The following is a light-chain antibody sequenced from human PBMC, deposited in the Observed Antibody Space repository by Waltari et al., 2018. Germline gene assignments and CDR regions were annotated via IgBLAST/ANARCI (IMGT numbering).Light chain of an antibody. CDR2: GNH. CDR1: RSNIGANSD. J-gene: IGLJ2*01. CDR3: QSYDTTLGGFV. Sequence: QSLLTQPPSMSGAPGQSVSLSCSGSRSNIGANSDVHWYRQVAGAAPKLVIYGNHNRPTGVPARFSGSKSGTSASLAIAGLQAEDEADYYCQSYDTTLGGFVFGGGTRLTV. V-gene: IGLV1-40*01.